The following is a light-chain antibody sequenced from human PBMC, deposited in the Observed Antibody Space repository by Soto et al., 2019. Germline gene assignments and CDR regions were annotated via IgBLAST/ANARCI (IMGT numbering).Light chain of an antibody. V-gene: IGKV3-11*01. CDR3: QQRSNWPQYT. Sequence: EIVLTQSPATLSLSPGERATLSCRASQSVSSYLAWYQQQPGQAPRLLIYYASTRATGIPARFSGSGSGTDFTLTISSLEPEDFAVYYCQQRSNWPQYTFGQGTKLEIK. CDR2: YAS. CDR1: QSVSSY. J-gene: IGKJ2*01.